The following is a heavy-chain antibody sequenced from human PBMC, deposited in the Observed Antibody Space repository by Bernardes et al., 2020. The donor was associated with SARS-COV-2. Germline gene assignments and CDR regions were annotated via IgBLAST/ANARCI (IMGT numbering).Heavy chain of an antibody. V-gene: IGHV4-61*01. CDR1: GGSVSSGSYL. CDR3: AGGGAEKYDTTGYYWSFDY. CDR2: IYYSGST. Sequence: SETLSLTCTVSGGSVSSGSYLWSWIRQPPGKGLEWIGYIYYSGSTKYNPSLKGRGTISLDRSENQFSLNLASVTAADTAVYYCAGGGAEKYDTTGYYWSFDYWGQGTLVTVSS. J-gene: IGHJ4*02. D-gene: IGHD3-22*01.